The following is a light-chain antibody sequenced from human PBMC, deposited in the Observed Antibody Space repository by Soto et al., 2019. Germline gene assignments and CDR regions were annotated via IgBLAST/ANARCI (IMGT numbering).Light chain of an antibody. J-gene: IGLJ1*01. CDR3: SSYTSSSTRCV. Sequence: SVLTQPASVSGSPGQSITISCTGTSSDVGGYNYVSWCQQHPGKAPKLMIYDVSNRPSGVSNRFSGSKSGNTASLTISGLQAEDEADYYCSSYTSSSTRCVFGTGTKVTVL. CDR2: DVS. CDR1: SSDVGGYNY. V-gene: IGLV2-14*01.